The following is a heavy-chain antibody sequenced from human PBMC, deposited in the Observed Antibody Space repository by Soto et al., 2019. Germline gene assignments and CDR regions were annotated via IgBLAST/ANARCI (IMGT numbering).Heavy chain of an antibody. J-gene: IGHJ4*02. D-gene: IGHD3-3*01. CDR3: SSGSFGVVSEY. CDR1: GASSIGSFY. Sequence: SETLSLTCSVSGASSIGSFYWSWIRQPAGKGLEWIGRVYPSGSIDYKPSLQSRITMSVDTSKNQISLKLRSVTAADTAVYYCSSGSFGVVSEYWGQGTLVTVSS. CDR2: VYPSGSI. V-gene: IGHV4-4*07.